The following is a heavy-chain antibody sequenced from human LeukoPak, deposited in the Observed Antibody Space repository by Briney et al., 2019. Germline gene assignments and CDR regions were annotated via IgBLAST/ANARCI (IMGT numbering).Heavy chain of an antibody. V-gene: IGHV4-39*01. J-gene: IGHJ3*02. Sequence: SETLSLTCTVSGGSISSSSYYWGWIRQPPGKGLGWIGSIYYSGSTYYNPSLKSRVTISVDTSKNQFSLKLSSVTAADTAVYCCAIGTMIVVEAFDIWGQGTMVTVSS. CDR3: AIGTMIVVEAFDI. CDR1: GGSISSSSYY. D-gene: IGHD3-22*01. CDR2: IYYSGST.